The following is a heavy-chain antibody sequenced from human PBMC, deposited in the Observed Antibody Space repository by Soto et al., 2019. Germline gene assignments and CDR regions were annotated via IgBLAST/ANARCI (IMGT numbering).Heavy chain of an antibody. CDR1: GFTFSNYA. J-gene: IGHJ5*02. CDR3: AKGGDSSSWKNWFDP. D-gene: IGHD6-13*01. CDR2: ISGSGSSI. V-gene: IGHV3-23*01. Sequence: EVQLLESGGGLVQPGGSLRLSSAASGFTFSNYAMTWVRQAPGKGLEWVSGISGSGSSIYYADSVKGRFTISRDNSKNTLYLQMNSLRAEDTAVYYCAKGGDSSSWKNWFDPWGQGTLVTVSS.